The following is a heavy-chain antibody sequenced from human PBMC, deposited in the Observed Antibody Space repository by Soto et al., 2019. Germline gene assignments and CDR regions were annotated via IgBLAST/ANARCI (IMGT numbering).Heavy chain of an antibody. J-gene: IGHJ6*03. Sequence: EVQLAESGGGLAQPGGSLRLSCAASGFTLSGYAMGWVRQAPGKGLEYVSGISINGVGTYYANSVQGRFTISRDNSKNTVYLQMGSLRPEDMAVYYCARRSLPYFYDMDVWGKGTTVTVS. CDR3: ARRSLPYFYDMDV. CDR2: ISINGVGT. V-gene: IGHV3-64*01. CDR1: GFTLSGYA.